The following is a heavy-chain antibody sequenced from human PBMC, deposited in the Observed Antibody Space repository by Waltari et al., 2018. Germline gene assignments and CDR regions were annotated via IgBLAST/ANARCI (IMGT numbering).Heavy chain of an antibody. D-gene: IGHD6-19*01. J-gene: IGHJ6*03. CDR3: ARGRSRNSSPYYYYYYYMDV. V-gene: IGHV4-34*01. CDR1: GGSFSGYY. CDR2: INHSGST. Sequence: QVQLQQWGAGLLKPSETLSLTCAVYGGSFSGYYWSWIRQPPGKGLEWIGEINHSGSTNYNPSLKSRVTISVDTSKNQFSLKLSSVTAADTAVYYCARGRSRNSSPYYYYYYYMDVWGKGTTVTVSS.